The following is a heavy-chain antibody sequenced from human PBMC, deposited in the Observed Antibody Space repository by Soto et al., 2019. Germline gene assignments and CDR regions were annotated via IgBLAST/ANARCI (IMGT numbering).Heavy chain of an antibody. CDR1: GFTFSSYW. CDR2: IKQDGSEK. Sequence: GGSLSLSCAASGFTFSSYWMSWVRQAPGKGLEWVANIKQDGSEKYYVDSVKGRFTISRDNSKNTLYLQMNSLRAEDTAVYYCAREEGNGYNYGLYNWGQGTLVTVSS. D-gene: IGHD5-12*01. CDR3: AREEGNGYNYGLYN. V-gene: IGHV3-7*01. J-gene: IGHJ4*02.